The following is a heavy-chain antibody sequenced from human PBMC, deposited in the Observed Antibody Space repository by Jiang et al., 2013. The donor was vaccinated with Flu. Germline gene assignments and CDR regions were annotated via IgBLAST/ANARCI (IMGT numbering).Heavy chain of an antibody. Sequence: RYSPSFQGQVTISADKSISTAYLQWSSLKASDTAMYYCARRVAATKPPANDAFDIWGQGTMVTVSS. J-gene: IGHJ3*02. V-gene: IGHV5-51*01. CDR3: ARRVAATKPPANDAFDI. D-gene: IGHD6-13*01.